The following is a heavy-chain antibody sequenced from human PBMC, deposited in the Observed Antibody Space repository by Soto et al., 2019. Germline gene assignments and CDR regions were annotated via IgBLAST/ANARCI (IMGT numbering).Heavy chain of an antibody. CDR1: GFTFSSYW. J-gene: IGHJ4*02. V-gene: IGHV3-9*01. CDR2: ISWNSGSI. CDR3: AKDVDY. Sequence: GGSLRLSCAASGFTFSSYWMNWVRQAPGKGLEWVSGISWNSGSIGYADSVKGRFTISRDNAKNSLYLQMNSLRAEDTALYYCAKDVDYWGQGTLVTVSS.